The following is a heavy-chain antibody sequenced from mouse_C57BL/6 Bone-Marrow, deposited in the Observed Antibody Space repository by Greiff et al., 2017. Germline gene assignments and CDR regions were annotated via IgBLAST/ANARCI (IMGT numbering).Heavy chain of an antibody. CDR1: GFNIKNTY. CDR3: ASSSFYGSRDYAMDY. D-gene: IGHD1-1*01. CDR2: IDPANGNT. V-gene: IGHV14-3*01. Sequence: VQLQQSVAELVRPGASVKLSCTASGFNIKNTYMHWVKQRPEHGLEWIGRIDPANGNTKYAPKFQGKATITADTSSNTAYLQLSSLTSEDTAIYYCASSSFYGSRDYAMDYWGQGTSVTVSS. J-gene: IGHJ4*01.